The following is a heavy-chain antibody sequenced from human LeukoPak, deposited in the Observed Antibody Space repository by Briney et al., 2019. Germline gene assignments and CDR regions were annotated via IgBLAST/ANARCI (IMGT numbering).Heavy chain of an antibody. CDR1: RYTFTDYY. CDR3: TRDWGYSNGYDADY. Sequence: ASVKVSCKASRYTFTDYYIHWVRQAPGQGLEWMGWINPHSGATNYAQKFQGRVTMTRDTSISTAYMELSGLKSDDTAVYYCTRDWGYSNGYDADYWGQGTLVTVSS. CDR2: INPHSGAT. J-gene: IGHJ4*02. V-gene: IGHV1-2*02. D-gene: IGHD5-12*01.